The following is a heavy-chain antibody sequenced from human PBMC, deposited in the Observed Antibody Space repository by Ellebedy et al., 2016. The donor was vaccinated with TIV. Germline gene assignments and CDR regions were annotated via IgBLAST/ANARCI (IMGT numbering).Heavy chain of an antibody. CDR1: GGSISRSSSY. CDR2: INHSGST. D-gene: IGHD3-10*01. Sequence: SETLSLTCTVSGGSISRSSSYWSWIRQPPGKGLEWIGEINHSGSTNYNPSLKSRVTISLDTSKNQFSLKLSSVTAADTAVYYCAREYEEYYFDYWGQGTLVTVSS. CDR3: AREYEEYYFDY. J-gene: IGHJ4*02. V-gene: IGHV4-39*07.